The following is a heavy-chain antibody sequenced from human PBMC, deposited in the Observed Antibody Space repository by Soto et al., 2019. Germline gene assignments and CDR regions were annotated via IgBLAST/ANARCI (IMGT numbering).Heavy chain of an antibody. CDR2: IIPILGIA. CDR1: GGTFSSYT. CDR3: ATPPKSSGYYYLGY. D-gene: IGHD3-22*01. Sequence: GASVKVSCKASGGTFSSYTISWVRQAPGQGLEWMGRIIPILGIANYAQKFQGRVTITADKSTSTAYMELSSLRSEDTAVYYCATPPKSSGYYYLGYWGQGTLVTVSS. V-gene: IGHV1-69*02. J-gene: IGHJ4*02.